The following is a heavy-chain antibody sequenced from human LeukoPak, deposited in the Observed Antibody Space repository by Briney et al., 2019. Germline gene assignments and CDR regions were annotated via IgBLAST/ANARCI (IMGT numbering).Heavy chain of an antibody. V-gene: IGHV3-23*01. CDR2: ISGSGGST. D-gene: IGHD3-9*01. J-gene: IGHJ4*02. CDR1: GFTFSSYA. CDR3: AKVTQPTYYDILTGPWAFDY. Sequence: GGSLRLSCAASGFTFSSYAMSWVRQAPGKGLEWVSAISGSGGSTYYAGSVKGRFTISRDNSKNTLYLQMNSLRAEDTAVYYCAKVTQPTYYDILTGPWAFDYWGQGTLVTVSS.